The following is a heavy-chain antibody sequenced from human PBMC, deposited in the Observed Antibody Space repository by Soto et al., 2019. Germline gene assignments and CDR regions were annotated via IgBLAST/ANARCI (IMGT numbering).Heavy chain of an antibody. Sequence: VKVSCNASGGTFSSYAISWGRRAPGQGLEWLGGIIPIFGTANYAQKFQGRVTITSDESKSTAYMQLSSLRSEDTDVYYCARGAAAAGTYGMDVWGQGTTVTVSS. V-gene: IGHV1-69*13. D-gene: IGHD6-13*01. CDR3: ARGAAAAGTYGMDV. CDR2: IIPIFGTA. CDR1: GGTFSSYA. J-gene: IGHJ6*02.